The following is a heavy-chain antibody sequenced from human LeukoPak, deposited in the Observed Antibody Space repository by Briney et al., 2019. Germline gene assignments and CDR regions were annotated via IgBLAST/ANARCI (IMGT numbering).Heavy chain of an antibody. Sequence: ASVKVSCKASGYTFTSYGISWVRQAPGQGLEWMGWISAYNGNTNYAQKLQGRVTMTTDTSTSTAYMELRSLRSDDTAVYYCAIEGYCSSTSCAGFDYWGQGTLVTVSS. CDR1: GYTFTSYG. CDR2: ISAYNGNT. V-gene: IGHV1-18*01. J-gene: IGHJ4*02. CDR3: AIEGYCSSTSCAGFDY. D-gene: IGHD2-2*01.